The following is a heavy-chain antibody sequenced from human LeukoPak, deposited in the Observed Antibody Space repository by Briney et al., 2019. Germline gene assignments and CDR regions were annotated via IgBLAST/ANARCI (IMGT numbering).Heavy chain of an antibody. D-gene: IGHD1-26*01. J-gene: IGHJ5*02. CDR2: IKQDEREI. CDR3: ARLNWDDGEVSGFDQ. Sequence: GDSLRLSCAASGFTFTKYWMTWVRQAPGRGLEWVANIKQDEREIYYGDSVKGRFTISRDNARRILYLQMNNLRVGDTAIYYCARLNWDDGEVSGFDQWGQGILVTVSS. V-gene: IGHV3-7*01. CDR1: GFTFTKYW.